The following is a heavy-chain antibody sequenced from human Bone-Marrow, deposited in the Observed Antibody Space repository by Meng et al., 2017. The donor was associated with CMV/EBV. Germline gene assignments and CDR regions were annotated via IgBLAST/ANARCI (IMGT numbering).Heavy chain of an antibody. CDR1: GVSMNYLY. Sequence: SETLSLTCTVSGVSMNYLYWTWIRQPPGKGLEWIGYIYYLGSTNYNPSLKSRVTISIDTSKNQFSLRLTSVTAADTAVYYCARLESLRSVRDRGFDPWGQGTLVTVSS. D-gene: IGHD1-14*01. V-gene: IGHV4-59*01. CDR2: IYYLGST. J-gene: IGHJ5*02. CDR3: ARLESLRSVRDRGFDP.